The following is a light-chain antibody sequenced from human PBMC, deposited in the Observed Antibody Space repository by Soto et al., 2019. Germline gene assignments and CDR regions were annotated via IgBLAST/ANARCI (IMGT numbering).Light chain of an antibody. CDR1: NIGSTV. CDR2: DDT. CDR3: QVWDSATDHWV. V-gene: IGLV3-21*02. J-gene: IGLJ3*02. Sequence: SYELTQPPSVSVAPGQTARITCGGDNIGSTVVHWYQQRPGQAPMLVVYDDTDRPSGIPERFSGSNSGNTATLTISRVEAGNEADYYCQVWDSATDHWVFGGGTKRTVL.